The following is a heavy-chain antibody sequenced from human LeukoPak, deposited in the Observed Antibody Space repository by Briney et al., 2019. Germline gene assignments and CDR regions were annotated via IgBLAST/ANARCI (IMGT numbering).Heavy chain of an antibody. CDR2: TYYRSKWYN. CDR3: ARGSSGPFDY. J-gene: IGHJ4*02. Sequence: WLGRTYYRSKWYNDYAVSVKSRITTNPDTSKNQFSLQLNSVTPEDTAVYYCARGSSGPFDYWGQGTLVTVSS. V-gene: IGHV6-1*01. D-gene: IGHD6-19*01.